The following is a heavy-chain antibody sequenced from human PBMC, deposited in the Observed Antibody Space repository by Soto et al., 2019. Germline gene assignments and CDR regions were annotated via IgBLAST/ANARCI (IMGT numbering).Heavy chain of an antibody. CDR2: ISGSGGST. D-gene: IGHD6-19*01. CDR1: GFTFSSYA. Sequence: GGSLRLSCAASGFTFSSYAMSWVRQAPGKGLEWVSAISGSGGSTYYADSVKGRFTISRDNSKNTLYLQMNSLRAEDTAVYYCAKDIAVAGYQPMDVWGQGTTVTVSS. V-gene: IGHV3-23*01. J-gene: IGHJ6*02. CDR3: AKDIAVAGYQPMDV.